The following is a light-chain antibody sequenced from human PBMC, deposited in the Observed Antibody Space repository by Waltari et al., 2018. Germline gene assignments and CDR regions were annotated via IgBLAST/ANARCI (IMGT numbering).Light chain of an antibody. J-gene: IGLJ3*02. Sequence: QSALTQPPSVSGASRKRVTISCTGSNSNFGAGHNMPWYQQLPGTAPKLLIYANINRPSGVPGRFAGSKSGTSASLAITGLQAEDEADYYCQSYDSSLRCWVFGGGTKLTVL. CDR2: ANI. V-gene: IGLV1-40*01. CDR3: QSYDSSLRCWV. CDR1: NSNFGAGHN.